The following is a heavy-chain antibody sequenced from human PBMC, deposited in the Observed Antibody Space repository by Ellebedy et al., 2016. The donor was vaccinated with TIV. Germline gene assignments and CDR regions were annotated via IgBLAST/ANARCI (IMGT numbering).Heavy chain of an antibody. J-gene: IGHJ4*02. CDR1: GYIFTAWH. D-gene: IGHD6-6*01. CDR3: ATLPYISTSSAY. CDR2: IYPNNGDT. V-gene: IGHV1-2*02. Sequence: ASVKVSCKTSGYIFTAWHIHWMRQAPGQGLEWMGWIYPNNGDTTYAQKFQGRVTMTSDTSTTTAYMELNSLRYDDTAVYYCATLPYISTSSAYWGQGTLVTVSS.